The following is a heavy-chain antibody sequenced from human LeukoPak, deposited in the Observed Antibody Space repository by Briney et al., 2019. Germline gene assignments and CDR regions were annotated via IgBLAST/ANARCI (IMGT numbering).Heavy chain of an antibody. D-gene: IGHD6-13*01. Sequence: ASVKVSCKASGYTFTSYDINWVRQATGQGLEWMGWMNPNSGNTGYAQKFQGRVTMTRNTSISTAYMELNSLRSEDTAVYYCARAMYSSRAGPQSGNWFDPWGQGTLVTVSS. CDR3: ARAMYSSRAGPQSGNWFDP. CDR2: MNPNSGNT. J-gene: IGHJ5*02. V-gene: IGHV1-8*01. CDR1: GYTFTSYD.